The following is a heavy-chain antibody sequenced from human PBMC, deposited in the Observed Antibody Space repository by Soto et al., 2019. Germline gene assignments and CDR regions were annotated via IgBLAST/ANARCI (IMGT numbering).Heavy chain of an antibody. CDR1: GFTFSSYA. CDR2: ISGSGGST. V-gene: IGHV3-23*01. J-gene: IGHJ3*02. CDR3: AKGPMVRGATSPDDAFDI. D-gene: IGHD3-10*01. Sequence: GGSLRLSCAASGFTFSSYAMSWVRQAPGKGLEWVSAISGSGGSTYYADSVKGRFTISRDNSKNTLYLQMNSLRAEDTAVYYCAKGPMVRGATSPDDAFDIWGQGTMVTVSS.